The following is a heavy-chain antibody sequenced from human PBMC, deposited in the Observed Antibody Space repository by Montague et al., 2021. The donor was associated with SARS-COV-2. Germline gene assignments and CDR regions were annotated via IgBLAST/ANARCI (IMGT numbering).Heavy chain of an antibody. CDR3: ARRGDYGGPRFDY. Sequence: SETLSLTCTVSGGSVSSRSYYWGWIRQPPGKGLEWIGSTYYGGSTHYNPSLKSRVTISVDTSKNQFSLKLSSVTAADTAVYYCARRGDYGGPRFDYWGQGTLVSVSS. J-gene: IGHJ4*02. V-gene: IGHV4-39*01. CDR2: TYYGGST. CDR1: GGSVSSRSYY. D-gene: IGHD4-23*01.